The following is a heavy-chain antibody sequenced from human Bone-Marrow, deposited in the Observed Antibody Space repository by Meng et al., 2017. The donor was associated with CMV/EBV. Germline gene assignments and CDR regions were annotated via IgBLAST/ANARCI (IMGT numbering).Heavy chain of an antibody. D-gene: IGHD7-27*01. CDR3: ARSSKWGDGMDV. CDR2: INPNSGGT. V-gene: IGHV1-2*02. Sequence: ASVKVSCKASGYTFTGYYMHWVRQAPGQGLEWMGWINPNSGGTNYAQKFQGRVTMTRDTSISTAYMELSSLRSEDTAVYYCARSSKWGDGMDVWGQGTTVTVSS. CDR1: GYTFTGYY. J-gene: IGHJ6*02.